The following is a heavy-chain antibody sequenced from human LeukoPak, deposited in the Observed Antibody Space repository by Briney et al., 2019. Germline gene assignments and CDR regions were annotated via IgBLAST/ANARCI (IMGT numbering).Heavy chain of an antibody. D-gene: IGHD1-26*01. CDR3: ARYPGRYSNSYFDY. Sequence: GGSLRLSCAASGFIVSSNYMSWVRQSPGKGLQWVSLIYSDASTYYADSVKGRFIISRDNSKNTLYLQMNSLRAEDTAVYYCARYPGRYSNSYFDYWGQGTLSPSPQ. J-gene: IGHJ4*02. V-gene: IGHV3-66*01. CDR2: IYSDAST. CDR1: GFIVSSNY.